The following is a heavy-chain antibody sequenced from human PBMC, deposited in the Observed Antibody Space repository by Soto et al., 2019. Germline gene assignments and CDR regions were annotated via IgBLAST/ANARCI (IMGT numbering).Heavy chain of an antibody. CDR2: IKEDGSDK. CDR3: AREGFSFGPKGAVLDH. CDR1: GFNFRTYG. D-gene: IGHD5-18*01. V-gene: IGHV3-7*03. Sequence: EVQLVESGGGLVQPGGSLRLSRAASGFNFRTYGMSWVRQAPGKGLEWVANIKEDGSDKYYVDSVKGRLTVFRANPMILPCLKLNSLRAEDTSVNYCAREGFSFGPKGAVLDHSGQGILVIISS. J-gene: IGHJ1*01.